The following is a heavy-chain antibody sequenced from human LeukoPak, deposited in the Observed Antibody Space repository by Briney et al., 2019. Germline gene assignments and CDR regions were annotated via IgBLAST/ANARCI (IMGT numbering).Heavy chain of an antibody. J-gene: IGHJ3*02. CDR2: ITSSGTNM. V-gene: IGHV3-11*01. D-gene: IGHD3-10*01. CDR1: GFTFSDYY. CDR3: ASLGLSDAFDI. Sequence: GGSLRLSCAASGFTFSDYYMSWIRQAPGKGLEWVSYITSSGTNMYYADSVKGRFTISRDNAKNSLYLQMNSLRAEDTAMYYCASLGLSDAFDIWGQGTMVTVSS.